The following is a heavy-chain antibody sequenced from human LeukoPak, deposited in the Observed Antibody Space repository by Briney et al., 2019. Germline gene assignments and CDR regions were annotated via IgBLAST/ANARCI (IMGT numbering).Heavy chain of an antibody. V-gene: IGHV4-34*01. CDR3: ARRYYYNLGSFPFDF. CDR2: IHNSGTT. J-gene: IGHJ4*02. D-gene: IGHD3-10*01. CDR1: GGPFSGYF. Sequence: SETLSLTCAVSGGPFSGYFWSWIRQPPGKGLEWIGEIHNSGTTNYNPSLNSRVTISEDTSKNQIYLNLRSVTAADTAVYYCARRYYYNLGSFPFDFWGQGTLATVSS.